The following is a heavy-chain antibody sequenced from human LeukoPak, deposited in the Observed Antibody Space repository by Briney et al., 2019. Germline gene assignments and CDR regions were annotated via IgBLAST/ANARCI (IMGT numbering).Heavy chain of an antibody. CDR1: GFTFSGYA. J-gene: IGHJ4*02. CDR3: AKSGTYSSSSGYIDS. V-gene: IGHV3-9*01. CDR2: ISWNSGNT. Sequence: GGSLRLSCAASGFTFSGYAMHWVRQAPGKGLEWVSSISWNSGNTDYAASVKGRFTISRDNAKKSLHLQMNSLRAEDTALYYCAKSGTYSSSSGYIDSWGQGTLVTVSS. D-gene: IGHD6-6*01.